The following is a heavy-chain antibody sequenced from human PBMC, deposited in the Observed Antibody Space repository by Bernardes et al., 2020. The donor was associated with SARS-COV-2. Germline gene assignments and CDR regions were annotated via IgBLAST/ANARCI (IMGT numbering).Heavy chain of an antibody. CDR1: GFSFSYYS. CDR2: INSDGSST. J-gene: IGHJ6*02. CDR3: TRGDLPYYYGMDA. Sequence: GGSLILSCAASGFSFSYYSMHWVRQAPGKGLVWLSRINSDGSSTYYADSVKGRFTISRDNAKNTLYMQMNSLRAEDTAVYYCTRGDLPYYYGMDAWGQGTTVTVSS. V-gene: IGHV3-74*01.